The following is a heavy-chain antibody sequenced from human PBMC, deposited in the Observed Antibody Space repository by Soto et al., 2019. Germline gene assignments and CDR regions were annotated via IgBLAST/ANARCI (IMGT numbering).Heavy chain of an antibody. CDR2: ISSSSSYI. V-gene: IGHV3-21*01. J-gene: IGHJ4*02. Sequence: EVQLVESGGGLVKPGGSLRLSCAASGFTFSSYSINWVRQAPGKGLEWVSSISSSSSYIYYADSVKGRFTISRDNAKKSLYLQMNSLRAEDTAMYFCARQGSYGDHDYWGQGTLVTVSS. CDR1: GFTFSSYS. D-gene: IGHD4-17*01. CDR3: ARQGSYGDHDY.